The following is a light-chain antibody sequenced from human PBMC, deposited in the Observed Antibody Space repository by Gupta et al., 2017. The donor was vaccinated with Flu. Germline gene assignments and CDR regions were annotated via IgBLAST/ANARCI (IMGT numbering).Light chain of an antibody. J-gene: IGKJ4*01. CDR1: QSISSY. V-gene: IGKV1-39*01. Sequence: DIQMTQSQSSLSASVGDRVTITCRASQSISSYLNWYQQKPGKAPKLLIYAASSLQSGVPSRFSGSGYGTDFTLTISSRQQEDFAAYYCQQNDSNPPITFGGGTKVEIK. CDR3: QQNDSNPPIT. CDR2: AAS.